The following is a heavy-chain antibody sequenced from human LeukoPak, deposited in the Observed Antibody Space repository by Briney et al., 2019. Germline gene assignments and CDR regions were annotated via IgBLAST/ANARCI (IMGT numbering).Heavy chain of an antibody. Sequence: PSETLSLTCAVYGGSFSGYYWSWIRQPPGKGLEWIGEINHSGSTNYNPSLKSRVTISVDTSKNQFSLKLSSVTAADTAVYYCARYTPHEPLPSTLNSGYDYRGHRGGYYFDYWGQGTLVTVSS. CDR1: GGSFSGYY. J-gene: IGHJ4*02. CDR3: ARYTPHEPLPSTLNSGYDYRGHRGGYYFDY. V-gene: IGHV4-34*01. CDR2: INHSGST. D-gene: IGHD5-12*01.